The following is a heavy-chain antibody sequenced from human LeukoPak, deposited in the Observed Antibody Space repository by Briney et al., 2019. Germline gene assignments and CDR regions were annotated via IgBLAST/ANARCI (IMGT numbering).Heavy chain of an antibody. Sequence: GGSLRLSCAASGFTFSTYAMSWVRQAPGKGLEWVSSISISGGSTYYAESVKGRFTISRDNSRNTLYLQMNSLRAEDTAVYYCARDFEGVHRTTNSYTYYYYMDVWGKGTTVIVSS. J-gene: IGHJ6*03. CDR1: GFTFSTYA. D-gene: IGHD2/OR15-2a*01. CDR3: ARDFEGVHRTTNSYTYYYYMDV. V-gene: IGHV3-23*01. CDR2: ISISGGST.